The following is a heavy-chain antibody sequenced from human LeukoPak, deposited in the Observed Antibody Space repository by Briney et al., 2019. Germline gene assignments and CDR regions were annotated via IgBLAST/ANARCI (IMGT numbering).Heavy chain of an antibody. CDR2: INHSGST. J-gene: IGHJ4*02. D-gene: IGHD3-22*01. V-gene: IGHV4-34*01. Sequence: SETLSLTCAVYGGSFSGYYWSWIRQPPGKGLEWIGEINHSGSTNYNPSLKSRVTISVDTSKNQFSLKLSSVTAADTAVYYCARGVSSGYPDYWGQGTLVTVSS. CDR1: GGSFSGYY. CDR3: ARGVSSGYPDY.